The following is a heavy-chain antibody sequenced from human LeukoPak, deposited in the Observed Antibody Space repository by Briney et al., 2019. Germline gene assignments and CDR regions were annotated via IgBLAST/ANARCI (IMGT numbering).Heavy chain of an antibody. D-gene: IGHD6-19*01. Sequence: SETLSLTCTVSGGSISSYYWSWIRQPAGKGLEWIGRIYTSGSTNYNPSLKSRVTMSVDTSKNQFSLKLSSATAADTAVYYCARHASSGWYWYFDYWGQGTLVTVSS. CDR3: ARHASSGWYWYFDY. V-gene: IGHV4-4*07. CDR1: GGSISSYY. CDR2: IYTSGST. J-gene: IGHJ4*02.